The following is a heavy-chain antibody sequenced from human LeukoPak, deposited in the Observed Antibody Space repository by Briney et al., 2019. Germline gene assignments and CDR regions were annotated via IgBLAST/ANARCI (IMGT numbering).Heavy chain of an antibody. CDR3: AGGVYCSGGSCYFH. CDR1: GGSISSSSYY. D-gene: IGHD2-15*01. J-gene: IGHJ4*02. V-gene: IGHV4-39*01. CDR2: IYYSRST. Sequence: SETLSLTCTVSGGSISSSSYYWCWIRQPPGKGLELIGSIYYSRSTYYNPSLKSRVTISVDTSKNQFSLKLSSVTAADTAVYYCAGGVYCSGGSCYFHWGPGTMVTVSS.